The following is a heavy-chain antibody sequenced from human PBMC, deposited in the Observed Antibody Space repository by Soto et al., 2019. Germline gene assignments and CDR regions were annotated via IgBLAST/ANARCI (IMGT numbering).Heavy chain of an antibody. Sequence: QVQLVQSGAEVKKPGASVKVSCKASGYTFTSNYMHWVRQAPGQGLEWMGIMNPSGGSTSYAQKFQGRVTMTRDTSTSTVYMELSSLRYEDTAVYYCTRGINGWADAFDIWGQGTMVTVSS. CDR1: GYTFTSNY. J-gene: IGHJ3*02. D-gene: IGHD6-19*01. CDR3: TRGINGWADAFDI. CDR2: MNPSGGST. V-gene: IGHV1-46*03.